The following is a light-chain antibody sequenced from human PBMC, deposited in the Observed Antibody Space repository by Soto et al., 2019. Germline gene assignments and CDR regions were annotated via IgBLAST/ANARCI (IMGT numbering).Light chain of an antibody. J-gene: IGKJ1*01. CDR1: QSVSSTN. CDR2: RAS. Sequence: EIILTQSPGTLSLSPGERATLSCRASQSVSSTNLAWYHQKPGQAPRLLVYRASSRATGIPDRFSGSGSGTDFTLTISRLEPEDFAVYYCQLYGSSRGFGQGTKVDIK. V-gene: IGKV3-20*01. CDR3: QLYGSSRG.